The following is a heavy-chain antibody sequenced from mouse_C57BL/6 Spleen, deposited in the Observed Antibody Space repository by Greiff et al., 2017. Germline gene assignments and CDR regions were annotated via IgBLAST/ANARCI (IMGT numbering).Heavy chain of an antibody. Sequence: VKLVESGPGLVQPSQSLSITCTVSGFSLTSYGVHWVRQSPGKGLEWLGVIRRGGSTDYNAAFMPRLSITKDNSKSQVFFKMDSLQADDTAIDYCAKKGGIYWYFDGWGTGTTVTVSS. CDR3: AKKGGIYWYFDG. J-gene: IGHJ1*03. V-gene: IGHV2-5*01. CDR2: IRRGGST. CDR1: GFSLTSYG.